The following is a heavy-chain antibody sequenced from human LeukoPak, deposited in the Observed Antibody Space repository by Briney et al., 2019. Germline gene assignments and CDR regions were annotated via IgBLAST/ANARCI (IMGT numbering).Heavy chain of an antibody. CDR3: ARRGPYDILTGYYHDAFDI. D-gene: IGHD3-9*01. J-gene: IGHJ3*02. Sequence: GGSLRLSCAASGFTVSSNYMSWVRQAPGKGLEWVSVIYSGGSTYYADSVKGRFTISRDNSKNTLYLQMNSLRAEDTAVYYCARRGPYDILTGYYHDAFDIWGQGTMVTVSS. CDR2: IYSGGST. CDR1: GFTVSSNY. V-gene: IGHV3-53*01.